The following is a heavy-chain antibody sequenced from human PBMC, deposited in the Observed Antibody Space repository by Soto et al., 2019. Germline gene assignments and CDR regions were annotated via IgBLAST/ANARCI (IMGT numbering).Heavy chain of an antibody. J-gene: IGHJ6*02. V-gene: IGHV1-69*01. CDR3: AGGVRTGNYGMDV. CDR1: GGTFTNYA. Sequence: QLQLVQSGAEVKKPGSSVKVSCKASGGTFTNYAISWVRQAPGQGLEWMGAIIPMFGTSIYAQKSQGTVTITADDSTSTAYMVLSSLRSEDTAVYYCAGGVRTGNYGMDVWGQGTTVTVSS. CDR2: IIPMFGTS. D-gene: IGHD3-10*01.